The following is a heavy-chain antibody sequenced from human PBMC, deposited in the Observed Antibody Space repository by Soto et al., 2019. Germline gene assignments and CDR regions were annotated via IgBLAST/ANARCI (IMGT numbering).Heavy chain of an antibody. CDR3: ARLLQQSYYYYGMDV. V-gene: IGHV5-10-1*01. Sequence: GEPLKISCNGSGYSFTGYWISWVRQMPWKGLEWMGRIDPSDSYTNYSPSFQGHVTISADKSISTAYLQWSSLKASDTAMYYCARLLQQSYYYYGMDVWGQGTTVTVSS. CDR2: IDPSDSYT. J-gene: IGHJ6*02. D-gene: IGHD1-1*01. CDR1: GYSFTGYW.